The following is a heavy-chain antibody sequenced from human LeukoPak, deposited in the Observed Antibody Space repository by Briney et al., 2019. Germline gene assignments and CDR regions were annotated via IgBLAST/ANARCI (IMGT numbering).Heavy chain of an antibody. CDR3: ARGWELGILDY. D-gene: IGHD7-27*01. CDR2: INPNSGGT. J-gene: IGHJ4*02. CDR1: GYTFTGYY. Sequence: ASVKVSCKASGYTFTGYYMHWVRQAPGQGLEWMGWINPNSGGTNYAQKLQGWVTMTRDTSISTACMELSRLRSDDTAVYYCARGWELGILDYWGQGTLVTVSS. V-gene: IGHV1-2*04.